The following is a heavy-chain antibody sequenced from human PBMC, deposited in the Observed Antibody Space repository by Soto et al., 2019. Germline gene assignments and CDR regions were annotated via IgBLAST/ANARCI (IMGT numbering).Heavy chain of an antibody. CDR1: GYTFTSYG. J-gene: IGHJ4*02. D-gene: IGHD2-15*01. CDR2: ISAYNGNT. Sequence: ASVKVSCKASGYTFTSYGISWVRQAPGQGLEWMGWISAYNGNTNYAQKLQGRVTMTTDTATSTAYMELRSLRSDDAAVYYCARDERVVVAATLLDYWGQGTLVTVAS. V-gene: IGHV1-18*01. CDR3: ARDERVVVAATLLDY.